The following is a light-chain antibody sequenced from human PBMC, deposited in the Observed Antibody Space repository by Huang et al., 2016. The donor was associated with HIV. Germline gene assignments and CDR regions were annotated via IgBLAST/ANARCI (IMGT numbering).Light chain of an antibody. V-gene: IGKV3-20*01. CDR3: QQYGGSPPGVT. CDR2: NTS. J-gene: IGKJ4*01. Sequence: EIVLTQSPGTLSLSPGARATLSCRASQSVTTTYLAWYQQKPGQPPRLLLYNTSKRASGIPDRFSGSGSGTDFSLTIRRLEPEDFAVYYCQQYGGSPPGVTFGGGTKVEVK. CDR1: QSVTTTY.